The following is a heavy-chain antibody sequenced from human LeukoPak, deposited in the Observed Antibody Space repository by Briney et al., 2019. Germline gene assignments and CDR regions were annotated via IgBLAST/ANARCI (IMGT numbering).Heavy chain of an antibody. CDR2: ISSSGSTI. CDR3: ARGGGELRYFDTKGAFDI. Sequence: GGSLRLSCAASGFTFSSYEMNWVRQAPGKGLEWVSYISSSGSTIYYADSVKGRFTISRDNAKNSLYLQMNSLRAEDTAVYYCARGGGELRYFDTKGAFDIWGQGTVVTVSS. V-gene: IGHV3-48*03. CDR1: GFTFSSYE. J-gene: IGHJ3*02. D-gene: IGHD3-9*01.